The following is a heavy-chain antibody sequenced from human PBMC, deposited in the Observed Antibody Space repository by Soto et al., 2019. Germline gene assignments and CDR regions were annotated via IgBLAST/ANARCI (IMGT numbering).Heavy chain of an antibody. CDR1: GGSFSGYY. CDR2: INHSGST. V-gene: IGHV4-34*01. Sequence: SETLSLTCAVYGGSFSGYYWSWIRPPPGKGLEWIGEINHSGSTNYDPSLKSRVTISVDTSKNQFSLKLSSVTAADTAVYYCARVPGDCSSTSCYPYTYFDYWGQGTLVTVSS. D-gene: IGHD2-2*01. J-gene: IGHJ4*02. CDR3: ARVPGDCSSTSCYPYTYFDY.